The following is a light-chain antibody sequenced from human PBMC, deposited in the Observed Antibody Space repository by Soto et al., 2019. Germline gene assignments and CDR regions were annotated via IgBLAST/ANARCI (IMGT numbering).Light chain of an antibody. CDR1: SSDVGGYNY. CDR3: TSYTSTTSFV. CDR2: DVS. Sequence: SALTQPASVSGSPGQSITISCTGTSSDVGGYNYVSWYQRHPGKAPKLMIYDVSNRPSGVSNRFSASKSGNTASLTISGLQAEDEADYYCTSYTSTTSFVFGTGTKLTVL. J-gene: IGLJ1*01. V-gene: IGLV2-14*01.